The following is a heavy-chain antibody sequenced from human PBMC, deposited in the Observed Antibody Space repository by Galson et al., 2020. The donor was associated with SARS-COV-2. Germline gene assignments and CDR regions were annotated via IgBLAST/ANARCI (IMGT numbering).Heavy chain of an antibody. CDR1: GGSISSGGYY. CDR3: ANYYSSGWMDEYFQH. CDR2: IYYSGST. J-gene: IGHJ1*01. D-gene: IGHD6-19*01. Sequence: SETLSLTCTVSGGSISSGGYYWSWIRQHPGKGLEWIGYIYYSGSTYYNPSLKSRVTISVDTSKNQFSLKLSSVTAADTAVYYCANYYSSGWMDEYFQHWGQGTLVTVSS. V-gene: IGHV4-31*03.